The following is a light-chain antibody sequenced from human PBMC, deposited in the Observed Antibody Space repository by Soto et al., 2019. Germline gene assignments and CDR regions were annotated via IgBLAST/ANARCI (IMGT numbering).Light chain of an antibody. CDR1: SSDVGAYNY. J-gene: IGLJ1*01. CDR3: CSYTNSAYV. CDR2: DVS. Sequence: QSVLTQPRSVSGSPGQSVTISCTGTSSDVGAYNYVSWYQQHPAKAPNLMIYDVSKRPSGVPDRFSGSKSGNTASLTISGLQARNEGDYYCCSYTNSAYVFGTGTKSPS. V-gene: IGLV2-11*01.